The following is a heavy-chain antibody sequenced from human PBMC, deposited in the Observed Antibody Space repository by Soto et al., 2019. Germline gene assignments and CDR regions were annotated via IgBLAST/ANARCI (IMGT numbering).Heavy chain of an antibody. J-gene: IGHJ4*02. Sequence: ASVKVSCKASGCTFTGYYMHWVRQAPGQGLEWMGWINPNSGGTNYAQKFQGRVTMTRDTSISTAYMELSRLRSDDTAVYYCARDGGWLQYYFDYWGQGTLVTVSS. D-gene: IGHD3-16*01. V-gene: IGHV1-2*02. CDR1: GCTFTGYY. CDR3: ARDGGWLQYYFDY. CDR2: INPNSGGT.